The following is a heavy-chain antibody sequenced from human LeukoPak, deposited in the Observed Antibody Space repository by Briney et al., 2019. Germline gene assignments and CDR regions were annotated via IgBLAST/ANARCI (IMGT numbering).Heavy chain of an antibody. D-gene: IGHD3/OR15-3a*01. J-gene: IGHJ4*02. CDR2: ISGSGGST. CDR3: AKGTLDY. V-gene: IGHV3-23*01. CDR1: GFTFSSYA. Sequence: SGGSLRLSCAASGFTFSSYAMSWVRQAPGQGLEWVSAISGSGGSTYYADSVKGRFTISRVNSKNTLYLQMNSLRADDTAVYYFAKGTLDYWGQGTLVTVSS.